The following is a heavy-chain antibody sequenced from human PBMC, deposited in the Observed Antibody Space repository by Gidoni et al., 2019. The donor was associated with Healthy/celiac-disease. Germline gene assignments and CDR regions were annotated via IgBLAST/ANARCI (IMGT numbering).Heavy chain of an antibody. D-gene: IGHD1-26*01. CDR1: GFTFSSYA. Sequence: EVQLLESGGGLVQPGGSLRLSGAASGFTFSSYAMSWVRQAPGKGLEWVSAISGSGGSTYYADSVKGRFTISRDNSKNTLYLQMNSLRAEDTAVYYCAKTPVGATYFDYWGQGTLVTVSS. CDR2: ISGSGGST. V-gene: IGHV3-23*01. J-gene: IGHJ4*02. CDR3: AKTPVGATYFDY.